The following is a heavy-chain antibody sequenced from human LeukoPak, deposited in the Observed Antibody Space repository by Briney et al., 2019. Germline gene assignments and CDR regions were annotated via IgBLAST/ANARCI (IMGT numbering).Heavy chain of an antibody. D-gene: IGHD6-19*01. CDR3: VKFSSGWGDF. Sequence: GGSLRLSCAASGFIFSDYNMNWVRLAPGKGLEWVSSISSSSSYIYSADSVKGRFAISRDNAKNSLYLQMNSLRAEDTAVYYCVKFSSGWGDFWGQGTLVTVSS. CDR2: ISSSSSYI. CDR1: GFIFSDYN. V-gene: IGHV3-21*01. J-gene: IGHJ4*02.